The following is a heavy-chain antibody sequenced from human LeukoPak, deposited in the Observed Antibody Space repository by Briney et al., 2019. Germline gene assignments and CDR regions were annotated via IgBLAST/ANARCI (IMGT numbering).Heavy chain of an antibody. V-gene: IGHV4-4*07. CDR2: IHTSGST. Sequence: PSETLSLTCTVSGGSISNSYWSWIRQPAGKGLEWIGRIHTSGSTNYNPSLKSRVTMSVDTSKNQFSLRLSSVTAADTAVYYCARGICSSTSCYTPGAFDIWGQGTMVTVSS. J-gene: IGHJ3*02. CDR3: ARGICSSTSCYTPGAFDI. D-gene: IGHD2-2*02. CDR1: GGSISNSY.